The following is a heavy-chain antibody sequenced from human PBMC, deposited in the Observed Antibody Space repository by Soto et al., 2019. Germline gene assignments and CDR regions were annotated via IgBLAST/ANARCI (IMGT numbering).Heavy chain of an antibody. CDR1: GGSLSSYY. V-gene: IGHV4-59*01. J-gene: IGHJ6*02. Sequence: QVQLQESGPGLVKPSETLSLTCTVSGGSLSSYYWSWVRQPPGKGLEWIAYIYYSGGTNYNPSLKRRVTISLETSKNQFSLKLSSVTAADTAVYYCARAEDYGGSRLDVWGQGTTVSVSS. D-gene: IGHD4-17*01. CDR2: IYYSGGT. CDR3: ARAEDYGGSRLDV.